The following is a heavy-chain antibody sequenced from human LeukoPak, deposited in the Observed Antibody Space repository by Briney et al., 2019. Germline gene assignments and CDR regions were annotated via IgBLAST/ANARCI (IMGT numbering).Heavy chain of an antibody. Sequence: GGSLRLSCAASGFTFSHHAMHWVRRSPGKGLEWAALISYDGSNKYYANSVKGRFTISRDNPKDTVYLQMSSLRDEDTAVYYCVTQGYYWGQGALVTVSS. CDR1: GFTFSHHA. V-gene: IGHV3-30*03. J-gene: IGHJ4*02. CDR3: VTQGYY. CDR2: ISYDGSNK. D-gene: IGHD4-23*01.